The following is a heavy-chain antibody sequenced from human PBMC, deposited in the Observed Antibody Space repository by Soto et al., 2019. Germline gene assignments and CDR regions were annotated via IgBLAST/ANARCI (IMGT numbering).Heavy chain of an antibody. V-gene: IGHV3-11*01. D-gene: IGHD1-20*01. CDR3: VRDRRISGINRGLDY. J-gene: IGHJ4*02. CDR2: ISGGGDTI. Sequence: GGSLRLSCAASGFTFRDSYMTWIRQAPGKGLEWLSYISGGGDTIYYADSVKGRFTVSRDNAKNSLYLQMSSLRVEDTAVYYCVRDRRISGINRGLDYWGRGTLVTVSS. CDR1: GFTFRDSY.